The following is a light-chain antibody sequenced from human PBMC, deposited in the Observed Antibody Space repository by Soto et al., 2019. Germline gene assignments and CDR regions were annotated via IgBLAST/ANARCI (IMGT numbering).Light chain of an antibody. Sequence: DIQMTQSPSSLSASVGDRVTITCRASQSINWYLNWYQQKPGKAPNLLIYTASSLQSGVPSRFGGSGSGTDFTLTISSLQSEDFATYYCQQHYIAPWTFGQGTKVEIK. CDR1: QSINWY. V-gene: IGKV1-39*01. CDR3: QQHYIAPWT. J-gene: IGKJ1*01. CDR2: TAS.